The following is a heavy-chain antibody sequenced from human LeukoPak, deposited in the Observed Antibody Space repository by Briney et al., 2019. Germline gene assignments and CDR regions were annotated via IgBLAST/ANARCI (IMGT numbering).Heavy chain of an antibody. CDR3: AKEDYYDSSGSDFDY. CDR1: GFTFSSYA. J-gene: IGHJ4*02. CDR2: ISGSGGST. D-gene: IGHD3-22*01. V-gene: IGHV3-23*01. Sequence: GGSLRLSCAASGFTFSSYAMSWVRQAPGKGLERVSAISGSGGSTYYADSVKGRFTISRDNSKNTLYLQMNSLRAEGTAVYYCAKEDYYDSSGSDFDYWGQGTLVTVSS.